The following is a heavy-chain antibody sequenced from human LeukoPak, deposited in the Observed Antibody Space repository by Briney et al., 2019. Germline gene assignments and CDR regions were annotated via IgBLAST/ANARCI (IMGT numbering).Heavy chain of an antibody. D-gene: IGHD2-2*01. Sequence: SGGSTSYAQKFQGRVTMTRDTSTSTVYMELSSLRSEDTAVYYCARDEARDIVVVPAALDYWGQGTLVTVSS. J-gene: IGHJ4*02. CDR3: ARDEARDIVVVPAALDY. CDR2: SGGST. V-gene: IGHV1-46*01.